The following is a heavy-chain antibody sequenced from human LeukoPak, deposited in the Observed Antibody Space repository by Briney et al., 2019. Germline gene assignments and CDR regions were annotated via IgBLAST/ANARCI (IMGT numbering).Heavy chain of an antibody. J-gene: IGHJ4*02. V-gene: IGHV4-34*01. CDR3: ARGRRKIAVAGPIDY. Sequence: SETLSLTCAVYGGSFSGYYWSWIRQPPGKGLEWIGEINHSGSTNYNPSLKSRVTISVDTSKSQFSLKLSSVTAADTAVYYCARGRRKIAVAGPIDYWGQGTLVTVSS. CDR2: INHSGST. CDR1: GGSFSGYY. D-gene: IGHD6-19*01.